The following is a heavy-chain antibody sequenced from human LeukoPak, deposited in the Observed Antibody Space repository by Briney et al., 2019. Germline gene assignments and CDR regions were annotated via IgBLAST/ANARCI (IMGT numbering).Heavy chain of an antibody. D-gene: IGHD6-6*01. CDR2: IYYGGT. Sequence: SETLSLTCSVSGGSISSYYWSWIRQPPGKGLEYIGYIYYGGTYYNPSLKSRVTISVDTSKNQFSLKLSSVTAADTAVYYCARGTWSSSIDYWGQGTLVTVSS. V-gene: IGHV4-30-4*08. CDR3: ARGTWSSSIDY. CDR1: GGSISSYY. J-gene: IGHJ4*02.